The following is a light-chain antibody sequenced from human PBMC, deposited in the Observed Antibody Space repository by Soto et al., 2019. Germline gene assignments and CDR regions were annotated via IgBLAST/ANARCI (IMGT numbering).Light chain of an antibody. CDR3: QQYNNWPSWT. Sequence: EIVMTQSPATLSVSPGERATLSCRASQSISSNLAWYQHKPGQAPRFLIYDASTRATGVPARFSGSGSGTEFTLTISSLQSEDFAVYYCQQYNNWPSWTFGQGTKVEIK. CDR1: QSISSN. CDR2: DAS. J-gene: IGKJ1*01. V-gene: IGKV3-15*01.